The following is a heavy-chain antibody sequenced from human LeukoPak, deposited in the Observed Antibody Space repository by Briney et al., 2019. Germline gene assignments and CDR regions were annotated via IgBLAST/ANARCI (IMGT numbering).Heavy chain of an antibody. CDR1: GFTFCTYS. J-gene: IGHJ4*02. CDR2: IGTSGNTI. CDR3: ARDQWLDY. V-gene: IGHV3-48*01. Sequence: GGSLRLSCAASGFTFCTYSMNWVRQAPGKGLEWVSFIGTSGNTIYYADSVKGRFTVSRDNAKNSLFLQMNSLRAEDTAVYYCARDQWLDYWGQGTLVTVSS. D-gene: IGHD6-19*01.